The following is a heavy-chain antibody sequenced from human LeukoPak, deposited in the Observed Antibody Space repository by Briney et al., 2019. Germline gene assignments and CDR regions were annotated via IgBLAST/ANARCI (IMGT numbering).Heavy chain of an antibody. CDR1: GGSISSYY. J-gene: IGHJ5*02. Sequence: KPSETLSLTCTVSGGSISSYYWSWIRQPPGKGPEWIGYIYYSGSTNYNPSLKSRVTISVDTSKNQFSLKLSSVTAADTAVYYCARSWPIAAAGTHGGWFDPWGQGTLVTVSS. CDR2: IYYSGST. D-gene: IGHD6-13*01. CDR3: ARSWPIAAAGTHGGWFDP. V-gene: IGHV4-59*01.